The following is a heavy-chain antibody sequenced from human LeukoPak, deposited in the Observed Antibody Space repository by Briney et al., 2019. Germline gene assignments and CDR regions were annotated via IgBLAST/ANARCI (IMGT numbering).Heavy chain of an antibody. CDR3: ARVATFGVVIGFDY. CDR2: ISSSSSYI. CDR1: GFTFSSYA. D-gene: IGHD3-3*01. V-gene: IGHV3-21*01. J-gene: IGHJ4*02. Sequence: GGSLRLSCAASGFTFSSYAMSWVRQAPGKGLEWVSSISSSSSYIYYADSVKGRFTISRDNAKNSLYLQMSSLRAEDTAVYYCARVATFGVVIGFDYWGQGTLVTVSS.